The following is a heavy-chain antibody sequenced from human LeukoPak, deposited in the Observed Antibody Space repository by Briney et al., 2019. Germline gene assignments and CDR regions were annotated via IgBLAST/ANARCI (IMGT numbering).Heavy chain of an antibody. CDR1: GFTFSSYW. Sequence: GGSLRLSCAASGFTFSSYWMSWVRQAPGKGLEWVANIKQDESEKYYVDSVKGRFTISRDNAKNSLYLQMNSLRAEDTAVYYCARVYGSGWYSKFDYWGQGTLVTVSS. CDR3: ARVYGSGWYSKFDY. J-gene: IGHJ4*02. V-gene: IGHV3-7*01. D-gene: IGHD6-19*01. CDR2: IKQDESEK.